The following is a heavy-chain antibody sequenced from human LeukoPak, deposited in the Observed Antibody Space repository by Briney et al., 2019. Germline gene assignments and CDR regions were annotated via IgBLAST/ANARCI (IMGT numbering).Heavy chain of an antibody. CDR3: ARNSVDTTEPYYYMDV. V-gene: IGHV1-69*05. Sequence: SVKVSCKASGGTFSSYAISCVRQTPGQRLEWMGGSIPIFGTANYAQKCQGRVTITTEETTSTAYMELSSLRSEDTAVYYCARNSVDTTEPYYYMDVWSKGTTVTVSS. J-gene: IGHJ6*03. CDR2: SIPIFGTA. CDR1: GGTFSSYA. D-gene: IGHD5-12*01.